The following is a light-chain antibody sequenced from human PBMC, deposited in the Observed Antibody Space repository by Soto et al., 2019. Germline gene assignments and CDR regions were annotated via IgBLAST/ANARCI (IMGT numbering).Light chain of an antibody. J-gene: IGKJ1*01. Sequence: DIPMTQSPSTLSASVGDRATITCRASQSISRWLAWYQKHPGKDPNILIYDASSLESGVPSRFSGSRSGPDFNLTISSLQTEDVVTYYCQQRYSTTWTFGQGTKLDIK. CDR1: QSISRW. CDR2: DAS. CDR3: QQRYSTTWT. V-gene: IGKV1-5*01.